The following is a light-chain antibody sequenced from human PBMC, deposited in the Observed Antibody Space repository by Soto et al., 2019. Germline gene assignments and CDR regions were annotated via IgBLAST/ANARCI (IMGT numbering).Light chain of an antibody. V-gene: IGKV3-20*01. Sequence: EILFTQSPATLSLSPGERATLSCRASQSVGSSYLAWYQQKPGQAPRVLIYGTSSRATGIPNRFSGSGSGTDFTLTISRLEPEDFAVYYCQQYTTSSWTFGQGTKVEIK. J-gene: IGKJ1*01. CDR2: GTS. CDR3: QQYTTSSWT. CDR1: QSVGSSY.